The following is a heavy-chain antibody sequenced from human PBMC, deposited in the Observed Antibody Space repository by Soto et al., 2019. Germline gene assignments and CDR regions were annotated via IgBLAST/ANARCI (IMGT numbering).Heavy chain of an antibody. CDR3: ARLISGWPHDYYYYYYMDV. Sequence: ASVKVSCKASGYTFTSYGISWVRQAPGQRLEWMGWINAGNGNTKYSQKFQGRVTITRDTSASTAYMELSSLRSEDTAVYYCARLISGWPHDYYYYYYMDVWGKGTTVTVSS. V-gene: IGHV1-3*01. CDR2: INAGNGNT. D-gene: IGHD6-19*01. CDR1: GYTFTSYG. J-gene: IGHJ6*03.